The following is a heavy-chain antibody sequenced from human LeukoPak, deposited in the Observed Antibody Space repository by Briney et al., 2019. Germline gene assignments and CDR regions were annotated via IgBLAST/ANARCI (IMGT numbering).Heavy chain of an antibody. CDR3: ARAGDIVVVPAAIPYWYFDL. V-gene: IGHV3-30*02. J-gene: IGHJ2*01. Sequence: PGGSLRLSCAASGFTFSSYGMHWVRQAPGKGLEWVAFIRYDGSNKYYADSVKGRFTISRDNSKNTLYLQMNSLRAEDTAVYYCARAGDIVVVPAAIPYWYFDLWGRGTLVTVSS. CDR1: GFTFSSYG. D-gene: IGHD2-2*01. CDR2: IRYDGSNK.